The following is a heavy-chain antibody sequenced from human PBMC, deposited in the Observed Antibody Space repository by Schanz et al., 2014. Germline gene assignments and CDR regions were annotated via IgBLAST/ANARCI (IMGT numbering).Heavy chain of an antibody. J-gene: IGHJ3*01. D-gene: IGHD5-12*01. CDR3: ARDGGRDGYNLAFDV. CDR1: GFTFRTYG. Sequence: QVHLVESGGGVVQPGGSLRLSCAASGFTFRTYGMHWVRQAPGKGMEWVAFIRYDGSKIYYADSVKGRFTISRDSSKNTLFLQMNSLRAEDTAVYFCARDGGRDGYNLAFDVWGQGTLVTVSS. V-gene: IGHV3-30*02. CDR2: IRYDGSKI.